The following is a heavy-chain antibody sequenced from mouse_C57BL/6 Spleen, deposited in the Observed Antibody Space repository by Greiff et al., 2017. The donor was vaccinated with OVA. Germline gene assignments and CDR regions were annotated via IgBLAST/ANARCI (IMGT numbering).Heavy chain of an antibody. CDR1: GYAFSSSW. CDR3: SRFYYDYDPFAY. CDR2: IYPGDGDT. J-gene: IGHJ3*01. D-gene: IGHD2-4*01. Sequence: QVQLQQSGPELVKPGASVKISCKASGYAFSSSWMNWVKQRPGTGLEWIGRIYPGDGDTNYNGKFKGKATLTADKSSSTAYMHLSSLTSEDSAVYYCSRFYYDYDPFAYWGQGTLVTVSA. V-gene: IGHV1-82*01.